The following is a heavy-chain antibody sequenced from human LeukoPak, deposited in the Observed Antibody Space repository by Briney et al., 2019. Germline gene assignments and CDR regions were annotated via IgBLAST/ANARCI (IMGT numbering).Heavy chain of an antibody. CDR3: AREISSSTSFDY. V-gene: IGHV3-21*01. Sequence: GGSLRLSCAASGFSFSSYSMNWVRQAPGKGLEWVSSISSGSTYIYYADSVKGRFTISRDDAKNSLYLQVSTLRAEDTAVYYCAREISSSTSFDYWGQGTLVPVSA. J-gene: IGHJ4*02. D-gene: IGHD2-2*01. CDR2: ISSGSTYI. CDR1: GFSFSSYS.